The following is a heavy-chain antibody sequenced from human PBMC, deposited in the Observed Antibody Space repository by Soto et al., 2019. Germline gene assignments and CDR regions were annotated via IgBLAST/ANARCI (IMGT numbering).Heavy chain of an antibody. V-gene: IGHV1-8*01. J-gene: IGHJ5*01. Sequence: QVQLVQSGAEVKTPGASVKVSCKASGYTFASYDINWVRQAPGQGLEWMGWMNPNSGNTGYAQKFQGRPTMTRDTALSIAHMELRSLRNVDTAVYYFARTDGYNFNWLDSWGQGTLVTVSA. D-gene: IGHD2-21*01. CDR3: ARTDGYNFNWLDS. CDR2: MNPNSGNT. CDR1: GYTFASYD.